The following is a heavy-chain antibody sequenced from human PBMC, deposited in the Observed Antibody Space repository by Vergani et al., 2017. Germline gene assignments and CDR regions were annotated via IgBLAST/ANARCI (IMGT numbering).Heavy chain of an antibody. CDR3: ARDEIAATGTAGAYDI. V-gene: IGHV1-69*01. D-gene: IGHD6-13*01. Sequence: QVHLVQSGAEVKKPGSSVKVSCKASGGTFSTYGINWVRQAPGQGLEWMGGITPFFRTPKYAQKFQGRVTITAHESTTTVYMELRSLRSEDTAIYSCARDEIAATGTAGAYDIWGQGTMVTVSS. J-gene: IGHJ3*02. CDR1: GGTFSTYG. CDR2: ITPFFRTP.